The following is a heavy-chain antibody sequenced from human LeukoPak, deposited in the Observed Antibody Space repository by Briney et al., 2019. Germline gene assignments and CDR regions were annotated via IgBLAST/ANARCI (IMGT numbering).Heavy chain of an antibody. J-gene: IGHJ2*01. Sequence: SETLSLTRTVSGGSISSYYWSWIRQPAGKGLEWIGRIYTSGSTNYNPSLKSRVTMSVDTSKNQFSLKLSSVTAADTAVYYCARECGLGYCSGGSCYSEWYFDLWGRGTLVTVSS. CDR3: ARECGLGYCSGGSCYSEWYFDL. V-gene: IGHV4-4*07. CDR2: IYTSGST. D-gene: IGHD2-15*01. CDR1: GGSISSYY.